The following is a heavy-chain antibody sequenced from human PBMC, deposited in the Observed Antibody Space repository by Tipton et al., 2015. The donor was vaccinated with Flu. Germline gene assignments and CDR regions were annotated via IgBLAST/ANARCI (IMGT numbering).Heavy chain of an antibody. Sequence: SLRLSCAASGFTFSSYAMHWVRQAPGKGLEWVAVISYDGSNKYYADSVKGRFTISRDNSKNTLYLQMNSLRAEDTAGYYWARGGGYDSSGYPSYYYGMDVWGQGTTVTVSS. CDR2: ISYDGSNK. J-gene: IGHJ6*02. V-gene: IGHV3-30-3*01. CDR3: ARGGGYDSSGYPSYYYGMDV. CDR1: GFTFSSYA. D-gene: IGHD3-22*01.